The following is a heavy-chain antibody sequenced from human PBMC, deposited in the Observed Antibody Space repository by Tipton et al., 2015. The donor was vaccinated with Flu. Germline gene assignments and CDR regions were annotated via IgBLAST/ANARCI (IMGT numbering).Heavy chain of an antibody. CDR1: GGSVSSSSYY. V-gene: IGHV4-39*07. D-gene: IGHD1-26*01. Sequence: TLSLTCSVSGGSVSSSSYYWGWIRQPPGKGLEWIGTIYRSGSTYYNPSLKGRVTISVDTSKSQFSLNLSSVTAADTAVYYCARTLGGGSYLGWVDYYYGMDVWGQGTTVTVSS. CDR3: ARTLGGGSYLGWVDYYYGMDV. J-gene: IGHJ6*02. CDR2: IYRSGST.